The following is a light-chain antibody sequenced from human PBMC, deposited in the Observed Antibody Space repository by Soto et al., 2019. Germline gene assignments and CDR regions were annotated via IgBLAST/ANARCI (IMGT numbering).Light chain of an antibody. Sequence: EIVLTQSPATLSLSPGERATLSCRASQSVSSHLAWYQQKPGQAPRLLIYDTSNRATGIPARFSGSGSGTDFTLTISSLEPEDFAVYYCQQRSNWPPTWTFGLGTKVEIK. CDR2: DTS. CDR1: QSVSSH. J-gene: IGKJ1*01. V-gene: IGKV3-11*01. CDR3: QQRSNWPPTWT.